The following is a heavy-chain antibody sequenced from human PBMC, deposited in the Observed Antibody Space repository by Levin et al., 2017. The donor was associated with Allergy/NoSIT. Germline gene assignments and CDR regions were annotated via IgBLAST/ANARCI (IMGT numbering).Heavy chain of an antibody. CDR3: ARSGRPATDQSRYFYVDV. Sequence: TGGSLRLSCVTYGFSSNTYWMAWVRQAPGRGLEWVADINQDGSDIDYVDSVRGRFTFSRDNAKHSLYLQMNSLRAEDTAVYYCARSGRPATDQSRYFYVDVWGKGTTVTVSS. D-gene: IGHD2-2*01. CDR1: GFSSNTYW. CDR2: INQDGSDI. J-gene: IGHJ6*03. V-gene: IGHV3-7*03.